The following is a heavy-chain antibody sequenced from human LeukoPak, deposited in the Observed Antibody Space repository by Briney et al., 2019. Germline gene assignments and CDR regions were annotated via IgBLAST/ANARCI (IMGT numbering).Heavy chain of an antibody. V-gene: IGHV1-69*05. CDR2: IIPIFGTA. Sequence: SVKVSCKASGGTFSSYAISWVRQAPGQGLEWMGGIIPIFGTANYAQKFQGRVTITTDESTSTAYMELSSLRSEDTAVYYCARSSLYSSSSEGGPSYYYYYMDVWGKGTTVTVSS. J-gene: IGHJ6*03. D-gene: IGHD6-6*01. CDR1: GGTFSSYA. CDR3: ARSSLYSSSSEGGPSYYYYYMDV.